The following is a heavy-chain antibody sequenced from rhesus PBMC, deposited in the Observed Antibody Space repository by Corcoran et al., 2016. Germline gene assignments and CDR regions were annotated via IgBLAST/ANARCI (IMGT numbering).Heavy chain of an antibody. D-gene: IGHD1-20*01. V-gene: IGHV1S2*01. CDR3: ARDRLEQRGFYYGLDS. J-gene: IGHJ6*01. Sequence: QVQLVQSGAEVKKPGSSVKVSCKASGYTFTDYYMHWVRQAPRQGLEWMGWINPYNGKTKHAQKFQGRVTMTRDTSTSTAYMELSSLRSEDTAVYYCARDRLEQRGFYYGLDSWGQGVVVTVSS. CDR1: GYTFTDYY. CDR2: INPYNGKT.